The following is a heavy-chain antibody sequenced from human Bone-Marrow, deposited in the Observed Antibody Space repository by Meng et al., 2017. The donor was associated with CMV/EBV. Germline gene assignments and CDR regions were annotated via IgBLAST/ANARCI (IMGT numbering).Heavy chain of an antibody. D-gene: IGHD6-19*01. Sequence: ASVKVSCKASGYSFSGYGITWVRQAPGQGLEWMGWISAYNGNTNYAQKFQGRVTMTTDTSTSTAYMELRSLRSDDTAVYYCASQGGGWYSVGDDAFDIWGQGTMVTVSS. J-gene: IGHJ3*02. V-gene: IGHV1-18*01. CDR3: ASQGGGWYSVGDDAFDI. CDR2: ISAYNGNT. CDR1: GYSFSGYG.